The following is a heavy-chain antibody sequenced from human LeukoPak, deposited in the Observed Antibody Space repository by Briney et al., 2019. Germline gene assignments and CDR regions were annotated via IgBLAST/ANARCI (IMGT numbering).Heavy chain of an antibody. J-gene: IGHJ6*03. CDR3: ARERFSRNYYYYMNV. Sequence: GGSLRLSCAASGFPFSTYWMSWFRQAPGKGLEWVANIKQDGSEEYYVDSVKGRFTISRDNAKNSLYLQMNSLRAEDTAMYYCARERFSRNYYYYMNVWGKGTTVTVSS. CDR2: IKQDGSEE. D-gene: IGHD3-3*01. CDR1: GFPFSTYW. V-gene: IGHV3-7*01.